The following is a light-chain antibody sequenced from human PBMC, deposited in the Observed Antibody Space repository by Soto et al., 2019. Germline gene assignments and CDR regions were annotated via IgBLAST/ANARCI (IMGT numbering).Light chain of an antibody. CDR3: SSYAGTSVV. CDR1: SSDVGAYKF. Sequence: QAVVTQPRSVSGSPGQSITISCTGTSSDVGAYKFVCWYQQHPGKVPKVIIYDVSRRPSGVPDRFSGSKSGNTASLTISGLQAEDEADYYCSSYAGTSVVFGGGTQLTVL. V-gene: IGLV2-11*01. CDR2: DVS. J-gene: IGLJ2*01.